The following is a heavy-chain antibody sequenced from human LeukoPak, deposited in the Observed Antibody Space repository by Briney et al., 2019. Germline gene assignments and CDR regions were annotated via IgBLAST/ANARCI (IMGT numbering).Heavy chain of an antibody. D-gene: IGHD3-9*01. CDR1: GGSFSGYY. Sequence: ASETLSLTCAVYGGSFSGYYWSWIRQPPGKGLEWIGEINHSGSTNYNPSLKSRVTISVDTSKNQFSLKLSSVTAADTAVYYCARDRDILTGPHYYYYGMDVWGQGTTVTVSS. CDR3: ARDRDILTGPHYYYYGMDV. V-gene: IGHV4-34*01. J-gene: IGHJ6*02. CDR2: INHSGST.